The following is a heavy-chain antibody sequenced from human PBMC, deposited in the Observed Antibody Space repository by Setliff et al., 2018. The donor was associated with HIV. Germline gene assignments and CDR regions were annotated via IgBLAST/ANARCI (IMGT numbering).Heavy chain of an antibody. CDR1: GFTFSRYN. Sequence: GGSLRLSCAASGFTFSRYNLNWVRQSPGKGLEWISYINGGNDMIYYADSVKGRFTISRDNSKNTLFLQMNSLRSEDTAVYYCAKEDQRVTSVDYWGQGTPVTVSS. V-gene: IGHV3-48*01. J-gene: IGHJ4*02. D-gene: IGHD2-2*01. CDR3: AKEDQRVTSVDY. CDR2: INGGNDMI.